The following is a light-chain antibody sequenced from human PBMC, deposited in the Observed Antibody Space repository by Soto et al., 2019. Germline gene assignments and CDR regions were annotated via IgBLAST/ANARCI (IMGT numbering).Light chain of an antibody. CDR1: QSISIW. CDR3: QQYNRDST. CDR2: KAS. J-gene: IGKJ1*01. Sequence: IQMTQSPSTLSASVGDRVTITCRASQSISIWLAWYQQKPGKAPKLLIYKASSLESEVPSRFSGSGSGTEFTLTINSLQPDDSANYYCQQYNRDSTFGQGTKVEIK. V-gene: IGKV1-5*03.